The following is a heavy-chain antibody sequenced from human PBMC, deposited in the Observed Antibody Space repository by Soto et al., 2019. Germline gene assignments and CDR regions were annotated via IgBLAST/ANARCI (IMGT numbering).Heavy chain of an antibody. CDR3: TRLGYCSSTSCYVDY. D-gene: IGHD2-2*01. V-gene: IGHV3-73*01. Sequence: GGSLRLSCAASGFTFSGSAMHWVRQASGKGLEWVGRIRSKANSYATAYAASVKGRFTISRDDSKNTAYLQMNSLKTEDTAVYYCTRLGYCSSTSCYVDYWGQGTLVTVSS. J-gene: IGHJ4*02. CDR2: IRSKANSYAT. CDR1: GFTFSGSA.